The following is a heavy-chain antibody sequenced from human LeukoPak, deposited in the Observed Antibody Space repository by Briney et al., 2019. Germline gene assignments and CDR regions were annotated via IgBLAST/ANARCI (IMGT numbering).Heavy chain of an antibody. Sequence: GGSLRLSCAVSGISLSNYGMSWVRQAPGKGLEWVAGISGSGGGTNYADSVKGRFTISRDNPKNTLYLQMNKLRAEDTAVYFCAKRGVVIRVILVGFHKEAYYFDSWGQGALVTVSS. CDR1: GISLSNYG. V-gene: IGHV3-23*01. J-gene: IGHJ4*02. CDR3: AKRGVVIRVILVGFHKEAYYFDS. CDR2: ISGSGGGT. D-gene: IGHD3-22*01.